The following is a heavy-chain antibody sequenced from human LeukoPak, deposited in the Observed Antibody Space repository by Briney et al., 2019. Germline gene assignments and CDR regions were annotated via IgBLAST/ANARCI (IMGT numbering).Heavy chain of an antibody. D-gene: IGHD2-15*01. V-gene: IGHV3-23*01. CDR3: AKLTGWIVVVAVDY. CDR1: GFTFSSYG. J-gene: IGHJ4*02. CDR2: IAGSGGST. Sequence: GSLRLSCAASGFTFSSYGMTWVRQAPGKGLEWVSAIAGSGGSTFYGDSVEGRFTISRDNSKNTLYLQMNSLRAEDTAVYYCAKLTGWIVVVAVDYWGQGALVTVSS.